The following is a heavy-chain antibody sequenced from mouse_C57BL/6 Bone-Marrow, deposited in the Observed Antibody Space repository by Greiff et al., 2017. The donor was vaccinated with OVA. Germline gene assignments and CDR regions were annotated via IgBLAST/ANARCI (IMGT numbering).Heavy chain of an antibody. V-gene: IGHV1-75*01. D-gene: IGHD1-1*01. CDR2: IFPGSGST. CDR1: GYTFTDYY. Sequence: LVESGPEMVKPGASVKISCKASGYTFTDYYINWVKQRPGQGLEWIGWIFPGSGSTYYNEKFKGKATLTVDKSSSTAYMLRSSLTSEDSAVYFGARLRDYDGSSFHWYFDVWGTGTTVTVSS. J-gene: IGHJ1*03. CDR3: ARLRDYDGSSFHWYFDV.